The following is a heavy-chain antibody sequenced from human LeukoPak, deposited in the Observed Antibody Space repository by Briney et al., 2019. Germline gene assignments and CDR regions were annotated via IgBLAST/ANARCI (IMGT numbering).Heavy chain of an antibody. V-gene: IGHV4-31*03. J-gene: IGHJ4*02. D-gene: IGHD5-18*01. CDR2: IHYSGST. CDR1: GGSINTGDYY. Sequence: TLSLTCTVSGGSINTGDYYSRWIRQHPGKGLEGIGYIHYSGSTYYNPSLRSRVTISGDTSRNQFSLKLISVTAADTAVYYCARGSRAEYTYGLYHYWGQGTLVTVSS. CDR3: ARGSRAEYTYGLYHY.